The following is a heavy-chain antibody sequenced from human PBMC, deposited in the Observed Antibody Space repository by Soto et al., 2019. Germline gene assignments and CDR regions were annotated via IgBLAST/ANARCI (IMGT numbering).Heavy chain of an antibody. CDR3: ARGGRGYYYYGMDV. CDR1: GGSFSGYY. CDR2: INHSGST. J-gene: IGHJ6*02. V-gene: IGHV4-34*01. Sequence: SETLSLTCAVYGGSFSGYYWSWIRQPPGKGLEWIGEINHSGSTNYNPSLKSRVTISVDTSKNQFSLKLSSVTAADTAVYYCARGGRGYYYYGMDVWGQGTTVTVSS.